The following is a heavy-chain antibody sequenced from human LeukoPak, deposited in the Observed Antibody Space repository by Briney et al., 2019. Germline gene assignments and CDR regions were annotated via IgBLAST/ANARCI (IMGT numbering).Heavy chain of an antibody. D-gene: IGHD1-26*01. J-gene: IGHJ6*02. V-gene: IGHV1-69*13. Sequence: VASVKVSCKASGGTFSSYAISWVRQAPGQGLEWMGGIIPIFGTANYAQKFQGRVTITADESTSTAYMELSSLRSEDTAVYYCARNEWELLHGIHMDVWGQGTTVTVSS. CDR3: ARNEWELLHGIHMDV. CDR1: GGTFSSYA. CDR2: IIPIFGTA.